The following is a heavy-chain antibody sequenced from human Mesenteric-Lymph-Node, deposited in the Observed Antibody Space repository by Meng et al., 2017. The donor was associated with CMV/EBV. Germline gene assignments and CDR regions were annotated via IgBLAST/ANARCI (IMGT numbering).Heavy chain of an antibody. CDR3: ARDHGEIAHEAFDI. D-gene: IGHD4-17*01. CDR2: ISYTGST. J-gene: IGHJ3*02. V-gene: IGHV4-39*07. Sequence: GSLRLSCTVSGGSISSGGHSWGWIRQPPGKGLEWIGTISYTGSTYYNPSLKSRVTISVDSSNNQFSLRLSSVIAADTAVYYCARDHGEIAHEAFDIWGQGTMVTVSS. CDR1: GGSISSGGHS.